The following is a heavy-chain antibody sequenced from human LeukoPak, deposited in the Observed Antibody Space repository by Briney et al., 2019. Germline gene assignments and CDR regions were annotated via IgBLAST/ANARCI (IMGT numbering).Heavy chain of an antibody. V-gene: IGHV3-23*01. Sequence: GGSLRLSCAASGFTFSSYAMSWVRQAPGKGLEWVSSISAIVGATNYADSVKGRFTISRDNSKNTLYLQMNSLRAEDTAVYYCAKDQNSIAAGGVDYWGQGTLVTVSS. D-gene: IGHD6-13*01. J-gene: IGHJ4*02. CDR3: AKDQNSIAAGGVDY. CDR2: ISAIVGAT. CDR1: GFTFSSYA.